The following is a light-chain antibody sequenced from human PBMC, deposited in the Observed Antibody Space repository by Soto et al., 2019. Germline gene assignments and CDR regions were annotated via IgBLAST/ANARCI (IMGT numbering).Light chain of an antibody. CDR3: QPYFDDPT. CDR2: WAS. V-gene: IGKV4-1*01. CDR1: QSILSISNNKNY. J-gene: IGKJ1*01. Sequence: DIVMTQSPDSLAVSLGASATINCKSIQSILSISNNKNYLVWYQQKSVQPPKLLISWASTRESRVPDGFSGSGSGADFALNCSSLRAGDVSVYVCQPYFDDPTFGQGTKVEIK.